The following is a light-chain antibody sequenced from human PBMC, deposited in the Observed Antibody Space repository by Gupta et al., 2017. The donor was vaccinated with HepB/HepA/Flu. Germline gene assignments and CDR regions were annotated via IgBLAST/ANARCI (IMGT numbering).Light chain of an antibody. Sequence: EIVFTQSPATLSLSPGERATLSCGASQSVSSSYLAWYQHKPGLAPRLLIYDASSRATGIPDRFSGSGSGTDFTLTISRLEPEDFAVYYCQQYGSSPFTFGPGTKVDIK. J-gene: IGKJ3*01. CDR2: DAS. CDR3: QQYGSSPFT. CDR1: QSVSSSY. V-gene: IGKV3D-20*01.